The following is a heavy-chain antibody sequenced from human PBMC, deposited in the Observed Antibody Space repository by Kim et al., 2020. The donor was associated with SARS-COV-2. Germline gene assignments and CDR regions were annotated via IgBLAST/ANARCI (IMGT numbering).Heavy chain of an antibody. V-gene: IGHV3-30*04. D-gene: IGHD2-15*01. CDR2: ISYDGSNK. Sequence: GGSLRLSCAASGFTFSSYAMHWVRQAPGKGLEWVAVISYDGSNKYYADSVKGRFTISRDNSKNTLYLQMNSLRAEDSAVYYCARMDWKGYCSGGSCPPFDYWGQGTLVTVSS. CDR1: GFTFSSYA. CDR3: ARMDWKGYCSGGSCPPFDY. J-gene: IGHJ4*02.